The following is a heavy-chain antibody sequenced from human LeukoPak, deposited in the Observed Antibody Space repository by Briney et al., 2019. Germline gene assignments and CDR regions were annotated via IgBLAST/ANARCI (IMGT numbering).Heavy chain of an antibody. V-gene: IGHV3-9*03. CDR1: GFTFDDYA. J-gene: IGHJ4*02. CDR2: ISWNSVNI. D-gene: IGHD3-22*01. Sequence: GRPLRLSCAASGFTFDDYAMHWVRQAPGKGLEWVSGISWNSVNIGYADSVEGRFTISRDNAKNSLYLQMNSLRAEDMALYYCAKGTMIVVAVGDYFDFWGQGTLVTVSS. CDR3: AKGTMIVVAVGDYFDF.